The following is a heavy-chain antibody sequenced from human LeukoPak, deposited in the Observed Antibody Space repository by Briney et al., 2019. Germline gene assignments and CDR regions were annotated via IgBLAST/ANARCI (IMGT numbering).Heavy chain of an antibody. CDR2: ISSSSSYI. D-gene: IGHD6-13*01. J-gene: IGHJ4*02. CDR3: AGDGGSSNWYYY. V-gene: IGHV3-21*01. Sequence: GGSLRLSCAASGFTFSSYSMNWDRQAPGKGLEWVSSISSSSSYIYYADSVKGRFTISRDNAKNSLYLQMNSLRAEDTAVYFCAGDGGSSNWYYYWGQGTLVTVSS. CDR1: GFTFSSYS.